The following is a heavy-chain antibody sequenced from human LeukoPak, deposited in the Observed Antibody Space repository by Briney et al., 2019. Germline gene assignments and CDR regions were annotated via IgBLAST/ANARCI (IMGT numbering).Heavy chain of an antibody. V-gene: IGHV4-61*02. CDR3: ARVSGLRSHPFDI. CDR1: GGSISSGSYY. D-gene: IGHD4-17*01. J-gene: IGHJ3*02. CDR2: IYTSGST. Sequence: SETLSLTRTVSGGSISSGSYYWSWIRQPAGKGLEWIGRIYTSGSTNYNPSLKSRVTISVDTSKNQFSLKLSSVTAADTAVYYCARVSGLRSHPFDIWGQGTMVTVSS.